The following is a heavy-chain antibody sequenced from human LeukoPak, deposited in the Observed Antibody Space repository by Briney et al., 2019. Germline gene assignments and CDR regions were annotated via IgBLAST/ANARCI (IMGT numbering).Heavy chain of an antibody. J-gene: IGHJ4*02. Sequence: GGSLRLSCAASGFNFTGYGIHRVRQVPGKGLDWVAVIWYDGKNKHYADSVKGRFTISRDTSKNTVYLQMNSLRAEDTAVYYCARVSESGNSDYWGQGTLVTVFS. D-gene: IGHD4-23*01. CDR1: GFNFTGYG. CDR2: IWYDGKNK. V-gene: IGHV3-33*01. CDR3: ARVSESGNSDY.